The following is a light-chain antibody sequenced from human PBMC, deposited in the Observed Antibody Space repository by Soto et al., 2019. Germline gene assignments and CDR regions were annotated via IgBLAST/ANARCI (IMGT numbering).Light chain of an antibody. Sequence: QSVLTQPPSVSGAPGQRVTISCTGSSSNIGAGYDVHWYQQLPGTAPKLLVHGNTDRPSGVPDRFSSSKSGTSASLAITGLQAEDEADYYCQSYDSSLSGWLFGGGTKLTVL. J-gene: IGLJ2*01. V-gene: IGLV1-40*01. CDR1: SSNIGAGYD. CDR3: QSYDSSLSGWL. CDR2: GNT.